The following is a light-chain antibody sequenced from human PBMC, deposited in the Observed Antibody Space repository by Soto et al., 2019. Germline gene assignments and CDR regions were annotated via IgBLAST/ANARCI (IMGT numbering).Light chain of an antibody. J-gene: IGKJ5*01. CDR3: QRRSKWPVT. CDR2: DAS. Sequence: EIVLTQSPATLSLSPGERATLSCRASQSVSSYLGWYQQKPGQAPRLLIYDASNRATGIPARFSGSGSGTAVTHTNSSLEPEDFAVYYCQRRSKWPVTFGQGTRLEMK. V-gene: IGKV3-11*01. CDR1: QSVSSY.